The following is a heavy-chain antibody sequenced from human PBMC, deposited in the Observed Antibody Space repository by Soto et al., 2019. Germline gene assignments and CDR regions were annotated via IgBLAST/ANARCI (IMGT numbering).Heavy chain of an antibody. Sequence: SETLSLTCTVSGGSISSSSYYWGWIRQPPGKGLEWIGSIYYSGSTYYNPSLKSRVTISVDTSKNQFSLKLSSVTAADTAVYYCARAGRDGYNGYWYFDLWGRGTLVTVSS. CDR2: IYYSGST. CDR3: ARAGRDGYNGYWYFDL. V-gene: IGHV4-39*07. CDR1: GGSISSSSYY. D-gene: IGHD5-12*01. J-gene: IGHJ2*01.